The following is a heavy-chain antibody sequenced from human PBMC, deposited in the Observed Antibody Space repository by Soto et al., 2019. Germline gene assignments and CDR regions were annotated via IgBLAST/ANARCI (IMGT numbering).Heavy chain of an antibody. CDR1: GFTFSSYS. CDR3: ASDIVVVPAALLSYYYGMDV. CDR2: ISSSSTI. V-gene: IGHV3-48*02. Sequence: PGGSLRLSCAASGFTFSSYSMNWVRQAPGKGLEWVSYISSSSTIYYADSVKGRFTISRDNAKNSLYLQMNSLRDEDTAVYYCASDIVVVPAALLSYYYGMDVWGQGTTVTVSS. D-gene: IGHD2-2*01. J-gene: IGHJ6*02.